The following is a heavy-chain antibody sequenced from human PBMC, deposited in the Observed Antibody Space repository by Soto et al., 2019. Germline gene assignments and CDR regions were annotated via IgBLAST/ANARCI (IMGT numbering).Heavy chain of an antibody. CDR2: VYYRGGA. CDR3: ARGGTENISSGKFDFGV. D-gene: IGHD5-18*01. CDR1: GGSISNGGYY. V-gene: IGHV4-31*03. J-gene: IGHJ6*03. Sequence: QVQLQESGPGLVRSSQTLSLTCTVSGGSISNGGYYWTWIRQLPGKGLEWIGYVYYRGGASYTPSLQSRVTLSRDTSKTQFSKRLKSVTAADTAVYYRARGGTENISSGKFDFGVWGKGTTFTV.